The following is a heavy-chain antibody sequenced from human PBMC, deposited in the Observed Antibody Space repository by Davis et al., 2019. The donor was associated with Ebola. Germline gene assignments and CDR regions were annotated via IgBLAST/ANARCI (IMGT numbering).Heavy chain of an antibody. J-gene: IGHJ6*03. CDR1: GGSISTYY. CDR2: INYSGST. V-gene: IGHV4-59*12. D-gene: IGHD3-10*01. Sequence: SETLSLTCTVSGGSISTYYWSWIRQPPGKGLEYIGYINYSGSTNYNPSLKSRVTMSVDTSKNQFSLKLSSVTAADTAVYYCASSWFGYYYMDVWGKGTTVTVSS. CDR3: ASSWFGYYYMDV.